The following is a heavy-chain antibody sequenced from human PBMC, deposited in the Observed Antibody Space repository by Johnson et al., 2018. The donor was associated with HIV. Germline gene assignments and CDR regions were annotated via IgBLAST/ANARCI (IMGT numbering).Heavy chain of an antibody. CDR3: AKDLWGGSYLDAFDI. Sequence: QVQLVQSGGDLVQPGGSLRLSCAASGFTFSSYGMHWVRQTPGKGLEWVALISYDGSKKYYADSVRGRFTISRDNSKNTLYLQMNSLRAEDTAVYHCAKDLWGGSYLDAFDIWGQGTMVRLF. CDR2: ISYDGSKK. V-gene: IGHV3-30*18. D-gene: IGHD1-26*01. CDR1: GFTFSSYG. J-gene: IGHJ3*02.